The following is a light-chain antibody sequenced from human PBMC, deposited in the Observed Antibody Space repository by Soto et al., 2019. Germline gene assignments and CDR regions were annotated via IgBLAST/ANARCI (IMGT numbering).Light chain of an antibody. CDR3: QQRSNWPPEFT. Sequence: EIVMTQSPATLSVSPGDRATLSCRASQSVDNDLAWYQQKPGQPPRLLIYDASNRATGIPARFSGSGSGTDFTLTISSLEPEDFAVYYCQQRSNWPPEFTFGPGTKVDIK. CDR1: QSVDND. J-gene: IGKJ3*01. CDR2: DAS. V-gene: IGKV3-11*01.